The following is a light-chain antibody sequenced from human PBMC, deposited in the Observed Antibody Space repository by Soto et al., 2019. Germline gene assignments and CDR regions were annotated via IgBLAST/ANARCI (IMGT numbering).Light chain of an antibody. V-gene: IGKV3-11*01. CDR1: QSVSSY. CDR2: DAS. J-gene: IGKJ1*01. Sequence: EIVLTQSPATLSLSPGERATLSCRASQSVSSYLAWYQQKPGQAPRLLIYDASNRATGIPARFSGSGSGTDFTLTISRLEPEDFAVYYCQQYGDSTGWTFGQGTKVDIK. CDR3: QQYGDSTGWT.